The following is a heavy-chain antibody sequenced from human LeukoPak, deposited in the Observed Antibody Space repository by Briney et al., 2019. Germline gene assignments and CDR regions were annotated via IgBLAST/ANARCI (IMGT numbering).Heavy chain of an antibody. CDR1: GYTFTGYY. CDR3: ARSASGYQHLDY. V-gene: IGHV1-2*02. D-gene: IGHD3-22*01. Sequence: ASVKVSCKASGYTFTGYYMHWVRQAPGQGPEWMGWINPNSGGTNYAQKFQGRVTMTRDTSLSTVYMELSRLRSEDTAVYYCARSASGYQHLDYWGQGTLVTVSS. J-gene: IGHJ4*02. CDR2: INPNSGGT.